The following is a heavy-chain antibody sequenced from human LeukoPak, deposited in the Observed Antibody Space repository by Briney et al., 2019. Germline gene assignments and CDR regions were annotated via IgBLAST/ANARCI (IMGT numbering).Heavy chain of an antibody. CDR1: GFTFSSYG. Sequence: GGSLRLSCAASGFTFSSYGMHWVRQAPGKGLGWVAVISYDGSNKYYADSVKGRFTISRDNSKNTLYVQVNSPGTEDTAAYYCAKGSYYDSSGSFYFDYWGQGTLVTVSS. J-gene: IGHJ4*02. CDR2: ISYDGSNK. D-gene: IGHD3-22*01. V-gene: IGHV3-30*18. CDR3: AKGSYYDSSGSFYFDY.